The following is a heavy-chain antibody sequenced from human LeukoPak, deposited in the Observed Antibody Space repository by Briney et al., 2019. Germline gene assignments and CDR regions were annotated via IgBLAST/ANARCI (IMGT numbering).Heavy chain of an antibody. Sequence: GGSLRLSCAPSGFIFSDYWFHWVRQTPGQGLVWVAAINRDGTGTSHADSVRGRFTVSRDNAKNTLYLQMNSLRAEDTAVYFCAGYTNYDLYYYYYYMDVWGKGTTVTVSS. CDR3: AGYTNYDLYYYYYYMDV. V-gene: IGHV3-74*01. D-gene: IGHD4-11*01. CDR1: GFIFSDYW. CDR2: INRDGTGT. J-gene: IGHJ6*03.